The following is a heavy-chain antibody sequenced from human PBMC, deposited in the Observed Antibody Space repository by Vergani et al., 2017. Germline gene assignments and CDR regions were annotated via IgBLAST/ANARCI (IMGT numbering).Heavy chain of an antibody. CDR2: INPSGGST. CDR1: GYTFTSYY. J-gene: IGHJ5*02. Sequence: QVQLVQSGAEVKKPGASVKVSCKASGYTFTSYYMHWVRQAPGQGLEWMGIINPSGGSTSYAQKFQGRVTMTRDTSTSTVYMELSSLRSEDTAVYYWARDVDYDFWSGYGPSHAGRGWLDPWGQGTLVTVSS. D-gene: IGHD3-3*01. CDR3: ARDVDYDFWSGYGPSHAGRGWLDP. V-gene: IGHV1-46*01.